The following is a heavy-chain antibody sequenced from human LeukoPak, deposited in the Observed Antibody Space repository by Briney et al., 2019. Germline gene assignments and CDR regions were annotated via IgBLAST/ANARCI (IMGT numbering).Heavy chain of an antibody. CDR3: ARDRFPRPVAPFGWFDP. D-gene: IGHD2-2*01. Sequence: PGGSLRLSCAASGFTFSSYAMHWVRQAPGKGLEWVAVISYDGSNKYYADSVKGRFTISRDNSKNTLYLQMNSLRAEDTAVYYCARDRFPRPVAPFGWFDPWGQGTLVTVSS. CDR1: GFTFSSYA. J-gene: IGHJ5*02. V-gene: IGHV3-30-3*01. CDR2: ISYDGSNK.